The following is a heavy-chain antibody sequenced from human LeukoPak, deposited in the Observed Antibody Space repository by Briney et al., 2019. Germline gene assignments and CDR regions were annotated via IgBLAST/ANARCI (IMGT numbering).Heavy chain of an antibody. CDR1: GGSISSYY. D-gene: IGHD2-2*01. V-gene: IGHV4-59*08. CDR3: ARGLKLGYCSSTSCYPPGYFDY. Sequence: SETLSLTCTVSGGSISSYYWSWIRQAPGKGLEWIGYIYYSGSTNYNPSLKSRVTISVDTSKNQFSLKLSSVTAADTAAYYCARGLKLGYCSSTSCYPPGYFDYWGQGTLVTVSS. CDR2: IYYSGST. J-gene: IGHJ4*02.